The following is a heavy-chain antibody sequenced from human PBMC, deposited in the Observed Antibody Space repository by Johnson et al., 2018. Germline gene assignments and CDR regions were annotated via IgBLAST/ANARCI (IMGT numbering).Heavy chain of an antibody. J-gene: IGHJ6*03. Sequence: QVQLVQSGAEVKKXGSSXKVXCKASGGTFSSYTISWVRQAPGQGLEWMGRIIPILDIANYAQKFQGRVTITADKSTSTAYMELSSLRSEDTAVYYCAKERGSSWYTLRDYYYYMDVWGKGTTVTVSS. D-gene: IGHD6-13*01. CDR1: GGTFSSYT. CDR3: AKERGSSWYTLRDYYYYMDV. CDR2: IIPILDIA. V-gene: IGHV1-69*09.